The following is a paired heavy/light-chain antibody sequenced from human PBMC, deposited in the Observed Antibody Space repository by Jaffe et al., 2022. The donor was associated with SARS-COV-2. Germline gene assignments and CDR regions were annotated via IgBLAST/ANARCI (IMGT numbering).Heavy chain of an antibody. V-gene: IGHV1-46*01. CDR3: ARDPYCISSSCNYYYGMDV. CDR2: INPSGGST. CDR1: GYMFTRYY. Sequence: QVQLVQSGAEVKEPGASVKVSCKASGYMFTRYYMHWVRQAPGQGLEWMGIINPSGGSTTYAQKFQGRVTMTRDTSTSTVYMELSSLRSEDTALYYCARDPYCISSSCNYYYGMDVWGQGTTVTVSS. J-gene: IGHJ6*02. D-gene: IGHD2-2*01.
Light chain of an antibody. CDR2: EVS. CDR3: SSYTSSSTTWV. J-gene: IGLJ2*01. Sequence: QSALTQPASVSGSPGQSITISCTGTTSDIGGYNYVSWYQQDPGKAPKLMIYEVSNRPSGVPDRFSGSKSGNTASLTISGLQAEDEADYYCSSYTSSSTTWVFGGGTKVTVL. CDR1: TSDIGGYNY. V-gene: IGLV2-14*01.